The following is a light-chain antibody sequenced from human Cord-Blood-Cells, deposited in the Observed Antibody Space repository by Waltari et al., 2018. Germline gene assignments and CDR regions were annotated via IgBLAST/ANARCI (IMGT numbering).Light chain of an antibody. CDR3: QVWDSSSDHNVV. V-gene: IGLV3-21*04. J-gene: IGLJ2*01. CDR2: YDS. CDR1: KIGSKS. Sequence: SYVLTQPPSVSVAPGKTARITCGGNKIGSKSVHWYQEKPGQAPVLVIYYDSARPSGIPERFSGSNSGNTATLTISRVEAGDEADYYGQVWDSSSDHNVVFGGGTKLTVL.